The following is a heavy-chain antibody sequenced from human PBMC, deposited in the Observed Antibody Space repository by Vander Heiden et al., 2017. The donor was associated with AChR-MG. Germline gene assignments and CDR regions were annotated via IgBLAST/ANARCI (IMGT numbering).Heavy chain of an antibody. CDR1: GGSISSYY. V-gene: IGHV4-59*01. D-gene: IGHD3-3*01. CDR2: IYYSGST. CDR3: ARNRGYDFWSGYSIYGMDV. J-gene: IGHJ6*02. Sequence: QVQLQESGPGLVKPSETLSLTCTVSGGSISSYYWSWIRQPPGKGLEWIGYIYYSGSTNYNPSLKSRVTISVDTSKNQFSLKLSSVTAADTAVYYCARNRGYDFWSGYSIYGMDVWGQGTTVTVSS.